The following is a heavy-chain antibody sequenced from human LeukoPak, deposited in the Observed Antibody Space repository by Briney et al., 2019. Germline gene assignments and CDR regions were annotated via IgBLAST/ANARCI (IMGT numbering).Heavy chain of an antibody. V-gene: IGHV3-30*18. CDR1: GFTFSSYG. CDR3: AKEAHYDILTGYSYYFDY. J-gene: IGHJ4*02. Sequence: PGGSLRLSCAASGFTFSSYGMHWVRQAPGKGLEWVAVISYDGSNKYYADSVKGRFTISRDNSKSTLYLQMNSLRAEDTAVYYCAKEAHYDILTGYSYYFDYWGQGTLVTVSS. CDR2: ISYDGSNK. D-gene: IGHD3-9*01.